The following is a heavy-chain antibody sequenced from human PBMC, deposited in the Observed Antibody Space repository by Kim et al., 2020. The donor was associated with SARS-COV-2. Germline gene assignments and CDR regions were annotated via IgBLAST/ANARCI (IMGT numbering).Heavy chain of an antibody. D-gene: IGHD3-10*01. CDR1: GFTFSNAW. CDR3: TTGYYGSGSLYYYYGMDV. J-gene: IGHJ6*02. Sequence: GGSLRLSCAASGFTFSNAWMSWVRQAPGKGLEWVGRIKSKTDGGTTDYAAPVKGRFTISRDDSKNTLYLQMNSLKTEDTAVYYCTTGYYGSGSLYYYYGMDVWGLGTTVTVSS. V-gene: IGHV3-15*01. CDR2: IKSKTDGGTT.